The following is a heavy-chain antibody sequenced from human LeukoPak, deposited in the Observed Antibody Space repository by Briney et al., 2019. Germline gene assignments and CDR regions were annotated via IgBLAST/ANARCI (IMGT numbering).Heavy chain of an antibody. V-gene: IGHV3-21*01. CDR1: GFTFSNYN. CDR3: AKDDPKGGFDI. J-gene: IGHJ3*02. CDR2: ITSSSSYI. D-gene: IGHD2-15*01. Sequence: PGGSLRLSCAASGFTFSNYNMNWVRQAPGKGLEWVSSITSSSSYIYYADSVKGRFTISRDNAKNSLYLQMNSLRAEDTAVYYCAKDDPKGGFDIWGQGTMVTVSS.